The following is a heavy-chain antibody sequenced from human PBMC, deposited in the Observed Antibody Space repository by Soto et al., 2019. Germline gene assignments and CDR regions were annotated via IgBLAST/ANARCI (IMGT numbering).Heavy chain of an antibody. Sequence: QVQLVQSGAEVKKPGASVKVSCKASGYTFTSYGISWVRQAPGQGLEWMGWISAYNGNTNYAQKLQGRVTMTTDTSTSTAYMELRSLRSDDTAVYYCARDRCSSTSCYAAGKDISDYWGQGTLVTVSS. CDR1: GYTFTSYG. CDR3: ARDRCSSTSCYAAGKDISDY. V-gene: IGHV1-18*01. CDR2: ISAYNGNT. D-gene: IGHD2-2*01. J-gene: IGHJ4*02.